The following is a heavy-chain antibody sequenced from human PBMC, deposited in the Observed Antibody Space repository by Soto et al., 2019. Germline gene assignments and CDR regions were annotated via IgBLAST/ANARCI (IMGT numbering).Heavy chain of an antibody. J-gene: IGHJ6*02. CDR1: GFTFSDDS. CDR3: ARVAFLGDFSLFPGYQYYGMDL. Sequence: QLVESGGGVVQPGRPLRLSCVASGFTFSDDSMHWVRQSPGMGLEWVSVISYDGRQRHYAESVMGRLTISRDNSKNTLYLQFNSLRLEDTASYYCARVAFLGDFSLFPGYQYYGMDLWGQGTTVIVSS. V-gene: IGHV3-30*04. CDR2: ISYDGRQR. D-gene: IGHD3-16*02.